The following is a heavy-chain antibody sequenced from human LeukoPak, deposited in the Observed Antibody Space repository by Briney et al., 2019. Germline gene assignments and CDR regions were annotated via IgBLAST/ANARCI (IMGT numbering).Heavy chain of an antibody. J-gene: IGHJ4*02. CDR1: GFTFDDYT. Sequence: PGGSLRVSCAASGFTFDDYTMHWFRQAPGKGLEWVSGITWNSGSIDYADSVKGRFTISRDNAKNSLYLQMNSLRAEDMALYYCAKAGSYSSPYYFDYWGQGTLVTVSS. D-gene: IGHD6-6*01. V-gene: IGHV3-9*03. CDR3: AKAGSYSSPYYFDY. CDR2: ITWNSGSI.